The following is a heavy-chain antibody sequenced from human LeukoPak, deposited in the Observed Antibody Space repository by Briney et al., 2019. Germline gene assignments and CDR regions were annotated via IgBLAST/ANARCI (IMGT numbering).Heavy chain of an antibody. J-gene: IGHJ4*02. Sequence: KASETLSLTCTVSGASISGYYWSWIRQPPGKGLEWIGYIYYSGSTNYNPSLKSRVTISVDTSKNQFSLKLSSVTAADTAVYYCARDLRISSGYYYFDYWGQGTLVTVSS. CDR3: ARDLRISSGYYYFDY. CDR1: GASISGYY. D-gene: IGHD3-22*01. CDR2: IYYSGST. V-gene: IGHV4-59*01.